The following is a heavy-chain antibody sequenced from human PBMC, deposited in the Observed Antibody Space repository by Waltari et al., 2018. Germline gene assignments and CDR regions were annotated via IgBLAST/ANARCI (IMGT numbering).Heavy chain of an antibody. CDR1: GGSFSGYY. CDR3: ARTATYGSGSYYPDY. V-gene: IGHV4-34*01. D-gene: IGHD3-10*01. CDR2: INHSGST. J-gene: IGHJ4*02. Sequence: QVQLQQWGAGLLKPSDTLSLTCAVYGGSFSGYYWSWIRQPPGKGLEWIGEINHSGSTNYNPSLKSRVTISVDTSKNQFSLKLSSVTAADTAVYYCARTATYGSGSYYPDYWGQGTLVTVSS.